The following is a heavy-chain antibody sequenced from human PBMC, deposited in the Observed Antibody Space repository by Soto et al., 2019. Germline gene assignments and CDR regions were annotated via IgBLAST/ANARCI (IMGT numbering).Heavy chain of an antibody. V-gene: IGHV3-30*18. CDR2: ISYDGDNE. J-gene: IGHJ4*02. CDR3: AKDGGPVYCNSPGCSANHLGY. Sequence: QVQLVESGGGVVQPGRSLRLSCAASGFTFSNYGMHWVRQAPGKGLEWVAIISYDGDNEYYADSVRGRFTISRDNSKNTIYLQTSSLRHEDTAVYYCAKDGGPVYCNSPGCSANHLGYWGQGTLVTVSS. D-gene: IGHD2-2*01. CDR1: GFTFSNYG.